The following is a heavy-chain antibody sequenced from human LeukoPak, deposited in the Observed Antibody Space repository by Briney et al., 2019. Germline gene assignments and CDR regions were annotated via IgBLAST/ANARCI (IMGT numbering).Heavy chain of an antibody. J-gene: IGHJ4*02. D-gene: IGHD6-19*01. CDR3: ARENHTSGWYFDY. Sequence: GGSLRLSCAASGFSVSSNFMSWVRQAPGKGLEWVSVIYGGGTTYHADSVRGRFTISRDNSKNTLYLQMNSLRVEDTAVYYCARENHTSGWYFDYWGQGTLVAVSS. CDR1: GFSVSSNF. V-gene: IGHV3-53*01. CDR2: IYGGGTT.